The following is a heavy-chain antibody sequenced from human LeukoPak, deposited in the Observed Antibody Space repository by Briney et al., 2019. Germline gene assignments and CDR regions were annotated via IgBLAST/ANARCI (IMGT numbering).Heavy chain of an antibody. D-gene: IGHD3-22*01. V-gene: IGHV1-2*02. J-gene: IGHJ1*01. CDR2: INPNSGGT. Sequence: ASVKVSCKASGYTFTGYYMHWVRQAPGQGLEWMGWINPNSGGTNYAQKFQGRVTMTRDTSISTAYMELSRLRSDDTAVYYCARVRLRYYDSSGYTRRAEYFQHWGQGTLVTVSS. CDR1: GYTFTGYY. CDR3: ARVRLRYYDSSGYTRRAEYFQH.